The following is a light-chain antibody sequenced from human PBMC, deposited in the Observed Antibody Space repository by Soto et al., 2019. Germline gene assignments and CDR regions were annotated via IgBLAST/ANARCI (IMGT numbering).Light chain of an antibody. CDR2: GAS. CDR3: QQSYSSPT. CDR1: QSISGF. V-gene: IGKV1-39*01. J-gene: IGKJ5*01. Sequence: DIQMTQSPSSLSASVGDRVTITCRASQSISGFLSWYQQKPGKPPKLLIYGASTLQSGVPSRFSGSESGTDFTLTITSLQPEDFATYYCQQSYSSPTFGHGTRLEIK.